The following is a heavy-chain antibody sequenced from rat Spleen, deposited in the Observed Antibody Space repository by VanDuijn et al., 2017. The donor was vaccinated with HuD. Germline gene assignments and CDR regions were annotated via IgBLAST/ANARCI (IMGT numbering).Heavy chain of an antibody. V-gene: IGHV5-29*01. CDR2: ISYDGSST. J-gene: IGHJ1*01. CDR1: GFTFSDYY. CDR3: ARQHNNYYWYFDF. D-gene: IGHD1-10*01. Sequence: EVQLVESDGGLVQPGRSLKLSCAASGFTFSDYYMAWVRQAPTKGLEWVATISYDGSSTYYRDSVKGRFTISRDNAKSTLYLQMDSLRSEDTATYYCARQHNNYYWYFDFWGPGTMVTVSS.